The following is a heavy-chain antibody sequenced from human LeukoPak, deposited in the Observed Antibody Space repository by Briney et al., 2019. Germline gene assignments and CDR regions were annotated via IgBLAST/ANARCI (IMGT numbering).Heavy chain of an antibody. V-gene: IGHV1-18*01. CDR3: ARRVVSYYYYYRDV. CDR2: ISAYNGNT. J-gene: IGHJ6*03. Sequence: CASVKVSCKASGYTFTSYGIRWVRHAPGQGLEWMGWISAYNGNTNYAQKPQGRVTMTTDTYTSTAYMELRSLRADDTAVYYCARRVVSYYYYYRDVGGKGTTVTIFS. D-gene: IGHD2-15*01. CDR1: GYTFTSYG.